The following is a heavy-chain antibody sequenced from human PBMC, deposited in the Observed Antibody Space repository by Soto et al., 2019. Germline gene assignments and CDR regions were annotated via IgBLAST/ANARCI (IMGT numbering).Heavy chain of an antibody. J-gene: IGHJ3*02. CDR1: GFIFRTYG. V-gene: IGHV3-30*18. CDR2: ISYSGNKK. Sequence: QVQLVESGGNVVQPGRSLRLSCAASGFIFRTYGMHWVRQAPGKGLEWVAVISYSGNKKAYADSVKGRFDISRDNSNNTLYLKIDSLTAADTAVYYCAKGPFIPVAGTPPGAFDMWGQGTMVTVSS. D-gene: IGHD6-19*01. CDR3: AKGPFIPVAGTPPGAFDM.